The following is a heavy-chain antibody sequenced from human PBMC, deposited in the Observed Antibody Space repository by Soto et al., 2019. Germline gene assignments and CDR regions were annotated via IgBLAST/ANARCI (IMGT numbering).Heavy chain of an antibody. V-gene: IGHV3-30-3*01. Sequence: GGSLRLSCAASGFTFSSYAMHWVRQAPGKGLEWVAVISYDGSNKYYADSVKGRFTISRDNSKNTLYLQMNSLRAEDTAVYYCARDFILFNVAGTVDYWGQGTLVTVSS. D-gene: IGHD6-19*01. CDR1: GFTFSSYA. J-gene: IGHJ4*02. CDR3: ARDFILFNVAGTVDY. CDR2: ISYDGSNK.